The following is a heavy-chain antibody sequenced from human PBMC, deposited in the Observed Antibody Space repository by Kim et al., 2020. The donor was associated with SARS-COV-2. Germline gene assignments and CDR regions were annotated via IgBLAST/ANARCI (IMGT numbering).Heavy chain of an antibody. CDR1: GFSFFNYA. CDR2: ISNTGGRA. J-gene: IGHJ4*02. Sequence: GGSLRLSCAASGFSFFNYAMGWVHHAPGKGLEWVSTISNTGGRADYGESVKGRFTISRDNSKNTLYLQMNNLRAEDTAVYFCAKAQDPYGNYGYDFWGQGTLVTVSA. V-gene: IGHV3-23*01. CDR3: AKAQDPYGNYGYDF. D-gene: IGHD4-17*01.